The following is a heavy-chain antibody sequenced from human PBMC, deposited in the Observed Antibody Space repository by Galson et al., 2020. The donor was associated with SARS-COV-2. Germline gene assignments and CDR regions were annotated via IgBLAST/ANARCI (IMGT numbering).Heavy chain of an antibody. CDR1: GDSISSSTFY. CDR2: IYYSGST. D-gene: IGHD1-1*01. J-gene: IGHJ5*02. Sequence: SETLSLTCTVSGDSISSSTFYWGWIRQPPGKGLEWIGSIYYSGSTYYNPSLRSRVTISVDTSKNQFSLKLSSVTAADTAVYYCARHMRGSVSNDAVDPWGQGTLVTVS. CDR3: ARHMRGSVSNDAVDP. V-gene: IGHV4-39*01.